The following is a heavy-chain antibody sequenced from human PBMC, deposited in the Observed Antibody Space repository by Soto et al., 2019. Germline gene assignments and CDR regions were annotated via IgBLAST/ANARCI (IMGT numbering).Heavy chain of an antibody. D-gene: IGHD1-26*01. CDR3: ARHHSGGYYFGY. J-gene: IGHJ4*02. CDR1: GFIFGDYW. Sequence: EVRLVESGGALVQIGGSLRLSCAASGFIFGDYWMSWIRQAPGKGLEWVANTRQDGGEKNFVDSVKGRFIISRDNAKNSLYLQMNSLRAEDTAVYYCARHHSGGYYFGYWGLGTVVTVSS. V-gene: IGHV3-7*05. CDR2: TRQDGGEK.